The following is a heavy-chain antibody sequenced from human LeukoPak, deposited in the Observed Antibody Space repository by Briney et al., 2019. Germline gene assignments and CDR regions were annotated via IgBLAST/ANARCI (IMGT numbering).Heavy chain of an antibody. D-gene: IGHD2-2*01. Sequence: GGSLRLSCAASGFTLSSYGMHWARQAPGKGLEWVAVISYDGSNKYYADSVKGRFTISRDNSKNTLYLQMNSLRAEDTAVYYCAKDQWYQLLSNWFDPWGQGTLVTVSS. CDR3: AKDQWYQLLSNWFDP. J-gene: IGHJ5*02. CDR2: ISYDGSNK. V-gene: IGHV3-30*18. CDR1: GFTLSSYG.